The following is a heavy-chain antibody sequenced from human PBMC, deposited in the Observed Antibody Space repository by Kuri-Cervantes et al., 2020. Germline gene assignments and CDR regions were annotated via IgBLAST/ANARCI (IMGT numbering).Heavy chain of an antibody. D-gene: IGHD3-3*01. V-gene: IGHV4-31*03. J-gene: IGHJ5*02. CDR1: GGSISSGGYY. CDR2: IYYSGST. Sequence: LRLSCTVSGGSISSGGYYWSWIRQHPGKGLEWIGYIYYSGSTYYNPSLKSRVTISVDTSKNQFSLKLSSVAAADTAVYYCARDSTYYDFWSGYFGSPDFTNWFDPWGQGTLVTVSS. CDR3: ARDSTYYDFWSGYFGSPDFTNWFDP.